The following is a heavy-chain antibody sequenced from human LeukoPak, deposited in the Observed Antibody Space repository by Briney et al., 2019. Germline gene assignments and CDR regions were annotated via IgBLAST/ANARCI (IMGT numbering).Heavy chain of an antibody. J-gene: IGHJ4*02. V-gene: IGHV1-69*01. D-gene: IGHD5-12*01. CDR3: ARAYSGYDFFDY. CDR1: GGTFSRYA. Sequence: ASVKVSCQAYGGTFSRYAISWVRQAPGQGLGWMGGIIPIFGTANYAQKFQGRVTITADESTSTAYMEVSSLRSEDTAVYDCARAYSGYDFFDYWGQGILVTVSS. CDR2: IIPIFGTA.